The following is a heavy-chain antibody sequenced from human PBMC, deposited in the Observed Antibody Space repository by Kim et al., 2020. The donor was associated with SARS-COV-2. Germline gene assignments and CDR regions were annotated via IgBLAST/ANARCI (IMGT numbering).Heavy chain of an antibody. CDR2: ISRDGGST. CDR3: AKNSGYDNYFDY. V-gene: IGHV3-43*01. D-gene: IGHD5-12*01. J-gene: IGHJ4*02. CDR1: GFTFDDYT. Sequence: GGSLRLSCAASGFTFDDYTMHWVRQAPGKGLEWVSLISRDGGSTYYADSVKGRFTISRDNSKNSLYLQMNSLRTEDTALYYCAKNSGYDNYFDYWGQGTLVTVSS.